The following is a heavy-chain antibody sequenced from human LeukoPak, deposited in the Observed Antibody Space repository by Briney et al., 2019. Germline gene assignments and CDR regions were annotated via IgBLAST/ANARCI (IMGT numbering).Heavy chain of an antibody. CDR1: GASISGSGYY. V-gene: IGHV4-39*01. CDR3: AKSGGYGLIDY. D-gene: IGHD1-26*01. J-gene: IGHJ4*02. Sequence: SETLSLTCSVSGASISGSGYYWGWIRQPPGKGLEWIGGIYSSGRTYYNTSLQSRDTISIETSKNQISLRLNSVTAADTAMYYCAKSGGYGLIDYWGQGTLVTVSS. CDR2: IYSSGRT.